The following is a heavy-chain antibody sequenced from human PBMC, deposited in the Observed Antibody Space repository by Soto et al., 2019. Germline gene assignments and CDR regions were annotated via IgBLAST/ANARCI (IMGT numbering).Heavy chain of an antibody. V-gene: IGHV1-18*01. CDR3: ARALSMAQYYYDMDV. CDR2: ISPYNGDT. J-gene: IGHJ6*03. CDR1: GYTFTTYG. Sequence: QVQLVQSGPEVKKPGASVKVSCKASGYTFTTYGISWVRQGPGQGLEWMGWISPYNGDTHYAERFQGRLTMTTDTSASSAYMELRTLSSDDRAVYFCARALSMAQYYYDMDVWGKGTTVTVSS.